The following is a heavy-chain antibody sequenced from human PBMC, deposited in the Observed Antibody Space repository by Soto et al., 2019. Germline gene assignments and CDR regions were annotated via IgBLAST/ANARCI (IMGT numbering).Heavy chain of an antibody. CDR2: IYYSGST. D-gene: IGHD1-26*01. V-gene: IGHV4-39*01. Sequence: QLQLQESGPGLVKPSETLSLTCTVSGGSISSSSYYWGWIRQPPGKGLEWIGSIYYSGSTYYNPSLKSRVTRPVDTSKNQFSRKLSSVTAAVTSVYYCAGLRPSEWDPPYNWFDPWGQGTLVTVSS. J-gene: IGHJ5*02. CDR1: GGSISSSSYY. CDR3: AGLRPSEWDPPYNWFDP.